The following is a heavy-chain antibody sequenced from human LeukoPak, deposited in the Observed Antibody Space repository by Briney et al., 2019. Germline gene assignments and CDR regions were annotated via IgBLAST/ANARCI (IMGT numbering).Heavy chain of an antibody. V-gene: IGHV4-34*01. CDR1: GGSFSGYY. CDR3: ARDISYGSGRPNWFDP. Sequence: SETLSLTCAVYGGSFSGYYWSWIRQPPGRGLEWIGEINHSGSTNYNPSLKSRVTISVDTSKNQFSLKLSSVTAADTAVYYCARDISYGSGRPNWFDPWGQGTLVTVSS. D-gene: IGHD3-10*01. CDR2: INHSGST. J-gene: IGHJ5*02.